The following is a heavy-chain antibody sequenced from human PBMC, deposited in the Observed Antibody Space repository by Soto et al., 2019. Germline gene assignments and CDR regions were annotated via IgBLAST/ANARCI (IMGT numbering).Heavy chain of an antibody. CDR1: GFTFSSYA. CDR3: AKDLSKAKDIVVVVAATMRTTLDY. Sequence: GGSLRLSCAASGFTFSSYAMSWVRQAPGKGLEWVSAISGSGGSTYYADSVKGRFTISRDNSKNTLYLQMNSLRAEDTAVYYCAKDLSKAKDIVVVVAATMRTTLDYWGQGTLVTVSS. V-gene: IGHV3-23*01. CDR2: ISGSGGST. D-gene: IGHD2-15*01. J-gene: IGHJ4*02.